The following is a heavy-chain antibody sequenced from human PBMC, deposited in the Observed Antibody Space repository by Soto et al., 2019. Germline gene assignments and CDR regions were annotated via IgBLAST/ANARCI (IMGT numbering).Heavy chain of an antibody. V-gene: IGHV2-5*02. D-gene: IGHD2-21*02. CDR1: GFSLNTGGLG. Sequence: QITLKESGPTLVKPTQTLTLTCTFSGFSLNTGGLGVGWIRQPPGKALEWLALIYWDDDKRYSPSLKSRLTITKDTSKNQVVLTMTNMDPVDTATYYCAHSRCGGDCLQSYSSHYYYGMDVWGQGTTVTVS. CDR2: IYWDDDK. CDR3: AHSRCGGDCLQSYSSHYYYGMDV. J-gene: IGHJ6*02.